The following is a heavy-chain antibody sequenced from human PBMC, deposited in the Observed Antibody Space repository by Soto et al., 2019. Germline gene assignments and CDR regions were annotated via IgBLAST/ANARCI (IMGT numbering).Heavy chain of an antibody. V-gene: IGHV3-30-3*01. CDR3: ARVGKRYSSGWYFDY. CDR2: ISYDGSNK. Sequence: GGSLRLSCAASGFTFSSYAMHWVRQAPGKGLEWVAVISYDGSNKYYADSVKGRFTISRDNSKNTLYLQMNSLRAEDTAVYYCARVGKRYSSGWYFDYWSQGTLVTVSS. D-gene: IGHD6-19*01. CDR1: GFTFSSYA. J-gene: IGHJ4*02.